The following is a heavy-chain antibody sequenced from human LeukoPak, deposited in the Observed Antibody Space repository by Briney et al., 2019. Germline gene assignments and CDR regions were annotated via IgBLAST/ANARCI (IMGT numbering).Heavy chain of an antibody. CDR3: ARGVDTMIVVARAGDWFDP. CDR2: IYYSGST. D-gene: IGHD3-22*01. Sequence: IPSETLSLTCTVSGGSISSYYWSWIWQPPGKGLEWIGYIYYSGSTNYNPSLKSRVTISVDTSKNQFSLKLSSVTAADTAVYYCARGVDTMIVVARAGDWFDPWGQGTLVTVSS. V-gene: IGHV4-59*01. CDR1: GGSISSYY. J-gene: IGHJ5*02.